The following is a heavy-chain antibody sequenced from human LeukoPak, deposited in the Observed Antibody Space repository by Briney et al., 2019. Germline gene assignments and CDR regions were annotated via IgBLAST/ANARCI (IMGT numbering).Heavy chain of an antibody. V-gene: IGHV5-51*01. Sequence: GESLKISCQGSGYRFTSYWIGWVRQLPGKGLEWMGIIYPGESDTSYSPSFQGQVTISADKSISTAYLQWSSLNASDTAMYYCARHGWFGELSGMDVWGQGTTVTVSS. CDR2: IYPGESDT. D-gene: IGHD3-10*01. J-gene: IGHJ6*02. CDR3: ARHGWFGELSGMDV. CDR1: GYRFTSYW.